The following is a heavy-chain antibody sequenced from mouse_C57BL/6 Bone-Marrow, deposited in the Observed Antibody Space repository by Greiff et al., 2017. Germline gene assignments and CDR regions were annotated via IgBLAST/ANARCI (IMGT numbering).Heavy chain of an antibody. D-gene: IGHD2-4*01. Sequence: EVQLQQSGPGMVKPSQSLSLTCTVTGYSITSGYDWHWIRHFPGNKLEWMGYISYSGSTNYNPSLKSRISITHDTSKNHFFLKLNSVTTEDTATSYCASGDYDVVYAMAYWSHGASVTVSS. CDR2: ISYSGST. J-gene: IGHJ4*01. CDR3: ASGDYDVVYAMAY. V-gene: IGHV3-1*01. CDR1: GYSITSGYD.